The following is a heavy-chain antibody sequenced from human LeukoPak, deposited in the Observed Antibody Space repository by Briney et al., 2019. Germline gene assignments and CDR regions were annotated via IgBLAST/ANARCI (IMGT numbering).Heavy chain of an antibody. D-gene: IGHD4-17*01. Sequence: PGGSLRLSCGASGFTFSTHGMIWVRQAPGKGLEWVSYISPRSATIYYADSVKGRSTISRDDARNSLFLQMHSLRAGDTAVYYCARVRGPTVTTWYFDLWGRGTLVTVSS. V-gene: IGHV3-48*01. CDR3: ARVRGPTVTTWYFDL. CDR2: ISPRSATI. J-gene: IGHJ2*01. CDR1: GFTFSTHG.